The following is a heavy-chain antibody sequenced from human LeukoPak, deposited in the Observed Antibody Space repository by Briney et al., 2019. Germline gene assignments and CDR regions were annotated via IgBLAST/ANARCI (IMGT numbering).Heavy chain of an antibody. Sequence: PSETLSLTCAVYGGSFSGDYWSWIRQPPGKGLEWIGEINHSGSTNYNPSLKSPVTISVDTSKNQFSLKLSSVTAADTAVYYCAKAKVEMATISDYWGQGTLVTVSS. CDR1: GGSFSGDY. CDR3: AKAKVEMATISDY. D-gene: IGHD5-24*01. J-gene: IGHJ4*02. V-gene: IGHV4-34*01. CDR2: INHSGST.